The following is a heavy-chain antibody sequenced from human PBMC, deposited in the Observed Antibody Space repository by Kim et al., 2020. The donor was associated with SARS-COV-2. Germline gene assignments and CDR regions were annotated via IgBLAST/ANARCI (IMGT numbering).Heavy chain of an antibody. J-gene: IGHJ5*02. CDR1: GGSISSGGYY. Sequence: SETLSLTCTVSGGSISSGGYYWSWIRQHPGKGLEWIGYIYYSGSTYYNPTLKSRVTISVDTSKTQFSLNLSSVTAADTAVYSCARDRHSSNKRITMVRGGSSRFDPWGQETLVTVSS. D-gene: IGHD3-10*01. V-gene: IGHV4-31*03. CDR2: IYYSGST. CDR3: ARDRHSSNKRITMVRGGSSRFDP.